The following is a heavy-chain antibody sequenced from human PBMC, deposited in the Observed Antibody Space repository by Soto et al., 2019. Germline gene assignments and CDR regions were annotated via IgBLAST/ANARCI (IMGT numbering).Heavy chain of an antibody. CDR3: AKSFGSYYEAAFDI. CDR1: GFTFSSYA. Sequence: HPGGSLRLSCAASGFTFSSYAMSWVRQAPGKGLEWVSAISGSGGSTYYADSVKGRFTISRDNSKNTLCLQMNSLRAEDTAVYYCAKSFGSYYEAAFDIWGQGTMVTVSS. D-gene: IGHD1-26*01. V-gene: IGHV3-23*01. CDR2: ISGSGGST. J-gene: IGHJ3*02.